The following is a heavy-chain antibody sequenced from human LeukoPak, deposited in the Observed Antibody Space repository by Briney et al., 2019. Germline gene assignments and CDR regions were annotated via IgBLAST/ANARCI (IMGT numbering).Heavy chain of an antibody. CDR3: ARGSQQLVPPNLFDL. CDR2: ISSSSSTI. V-gene: IGHV3-48*01. Sequence: SGGSLRLSCAASGFTFSSYSMNWVRQAPGKGLEWVSYISSSSSTIYYADSVKGRFTISRDNAKNSLYLQMNSLRAEDTAVYYCARGSQQLVPPNLFDLWGQGTLVTVSS. CDR1: GFTFSSYS. D-gene: IGHD6-13*01. J-gene: IGHJ5*02.